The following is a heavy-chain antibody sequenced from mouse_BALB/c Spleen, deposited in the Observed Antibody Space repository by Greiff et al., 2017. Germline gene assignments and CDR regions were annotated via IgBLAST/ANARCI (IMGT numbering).Heavy chain of an antibody. Sequence: EVKLQESGPGLVKPSQSLSLTCTVTGYSITSDYAWNWIRQFPGNKLEWMGYISYSGSTSYNPSLKSRISITRDTSKNQFFLQLNSVTTEDTATYYCARGRTGTWYFDVWGAGTTVTVSS. J-gene: IGHJ1*01. CDR3: ARGRTGTWYFDV. CDR1: GYSITSDYA. CDR2: ISYSGST. V-gene: IGHV3-2*02. D-gene: IGHD4-1*01.